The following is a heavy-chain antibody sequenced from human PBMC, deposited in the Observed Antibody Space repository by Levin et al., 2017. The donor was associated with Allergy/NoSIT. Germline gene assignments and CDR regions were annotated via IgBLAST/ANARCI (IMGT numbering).Heavy chain of an antibody. CDR1: GGSISNSGHY. J-gene: IGHJ5*02. CDR2: IYHSGTT. D-gene: IGHD2-15*01. Sequence: SQTLSLTCTVSGGSISNSGHYWGWIRQPPGKGLEWIGSIYHSGTTYYNASLKSRVTISVDTSKNPFSLKLRSVTAADTAMYYCARSGGTDLDWFDPWGQGTLITVSS. CDR3: ARSGGTDLDWFDP. V-gene: IGHV4-39*01.